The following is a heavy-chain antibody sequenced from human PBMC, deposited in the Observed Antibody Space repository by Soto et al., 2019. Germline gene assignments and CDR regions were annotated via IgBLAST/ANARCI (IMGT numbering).Heavy chain of an antibody. J-gene: IGHJ3*02. Sequence: QVQLVQSGGEVKKPGASVKVSCKASGYTFTTYGISWVRQAPGQGLEWMGWISAYNGNTSYAQKLQGRVTMTTDTSTSTAYMELRSLSSDDTAVYYCARVFFRLFAFDIWGQGTRVTPSS. D-gene: IGHD3-22*01. CDR1: GYTFTTYG. CDR3: ARVFFRLFAFDI. CDR2: ISAYNGNT. V-gene: IGHV1-18*01.